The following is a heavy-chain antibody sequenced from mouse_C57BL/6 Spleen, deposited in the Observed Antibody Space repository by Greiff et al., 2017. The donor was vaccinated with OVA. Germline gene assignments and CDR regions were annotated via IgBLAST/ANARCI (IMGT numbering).Heavy chain of an antibody. CDR1: GYTFPSYW. J-gene: IGHJ3*01. D-gene: IGHD2-4*01. CDR2: IDPSDSET. CDR3: AREYDYGLAY. V-gene: IGHV1-52*01. Sequence: QVQLQQPGAELVRPGSSVKLSCKASGYTFPSYWMHWVKQRPIQGLEWIGNIDPSDSETHYNQKFKDKATLTVDKSSSTAYMQRSSLTSEDSAVYDCAREYDYGLAYWGKGTLVTVSA.